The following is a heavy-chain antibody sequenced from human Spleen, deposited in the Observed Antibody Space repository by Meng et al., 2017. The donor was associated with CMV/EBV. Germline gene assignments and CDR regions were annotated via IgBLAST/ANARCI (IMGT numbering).Heavy chain of an antibody. CDR1: GFTFSNCG. J-gene: IGHJ4*02. CDR3: ARDMKSVVVPAAPDY. CDR2: IKFDGNTE. V-gene: IGHV3-30*02. Sequence: GGSLRLSCAASGFTFSNCGMHWVRQAPGKGLEWVSFIKFDGNTEYYADSVKGRFTVSRDNSKNTHYLQINSLRREDTAVYYCARDMKSVVVPAAPDYWGQGTLVTVSS. D-gene: IGHD2-2*01.